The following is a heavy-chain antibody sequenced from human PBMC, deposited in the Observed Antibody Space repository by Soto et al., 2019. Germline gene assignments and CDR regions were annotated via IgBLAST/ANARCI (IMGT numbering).Heavy chain of an antibody. Sequence: GGSLRLSCAASGFTFSSYAMSWVRQAPGKGLEWVSAISGSGGSTYYADSVKGRFTISRDNSKNTLYLQMNSLRAEDTAVYYCARDRDGYCNSTSCYWIFMDYWGQGTLVTVSS. CDR1: GFTFSSYA. J-gene: IGHJ4*02. D-gene: IGHD2-2*03. V-gene: IGHV3-23*01. CDR3: ARDRDGYCNSTSCYWIFMDY. CDR2: ISGSGGST.